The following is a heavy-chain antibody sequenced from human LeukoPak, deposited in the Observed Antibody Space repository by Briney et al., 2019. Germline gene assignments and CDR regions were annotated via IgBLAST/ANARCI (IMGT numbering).Heavy chain of an antibody. J-gene: IGHJ4*02. CDR2: IYYSGST. V-gene: IGHV4-59*01. Sequence: SETLSFTCTVYSGSISSYYWSWIRQPPGKGLEWIGYIYYSGSTNYNPSLKSRVTISVDPSKNQFSLKLSCMTAAHTAVYYCARGYSYGSISFDYWGQGTLVTVSS. CDR1: SGSISSYY. D-gene: IGHD5-18*01. CDR3: ARGYSYGSISFDY.